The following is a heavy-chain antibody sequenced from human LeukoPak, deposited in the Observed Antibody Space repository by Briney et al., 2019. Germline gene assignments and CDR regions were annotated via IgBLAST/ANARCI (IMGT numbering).Heavy chain of an antibody. Sequence: ASVKVSCKASGYTFTGYYMHWVRQAPGQGLEWMGWISAYNGNTNYAQKLQGRVTMTTDTSTSTAYMELRSLRSDDTAVYYCAREPNYYDSSGGFDYWGQGTLVTVSS. CDR3: AREPNYYDSSGGFDY. CDR2: ISAYNGNT. J-gene: IGHJ4*02. V-gene: IGHV1-18*04. D-gene: IGHD3-22*01. CDR1: GYTFTGYY.